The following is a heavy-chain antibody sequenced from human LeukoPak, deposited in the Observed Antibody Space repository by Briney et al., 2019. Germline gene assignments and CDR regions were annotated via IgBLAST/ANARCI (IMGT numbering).Heavy chain of an antibody. CDR1: GYSFTSYW. D-gene: IGHD3-10*01. CDR2: IYPGDSDT. V-gene: IGHV5-51*01. CDR3: ARLVHGSGSYYNVRYRFDP. J-gene: IGHJ5*02. Sequence: KRGESLKISCKGSGYSFTSYWIGWVRQMPGKGLEWMGIIYPGDSDTRYSPSFQGQVTISADKSISTAYLQWSSLKASDTAMYYCARLVHGSGSYYNVRYRFDPWGQGTLVTVSS.